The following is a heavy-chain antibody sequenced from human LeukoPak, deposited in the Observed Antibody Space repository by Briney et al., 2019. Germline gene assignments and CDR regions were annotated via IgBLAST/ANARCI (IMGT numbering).Heavy chain of an antibody. CDR3: ARGGSDTAMAHDY. J-gene: IGHJ4*02. CDR1: GFTFSNAW. CDR2: INRGGSRT. V-gene: IGHV3-74*01. D-gene: IGHD5-18*01. Sequence: PGGSLRLSCAASGFTFSNAWMHWVRQAPGKGLMWVSRINRGGSRTDYADSVKGRFTISRDDAKNTLYLQLNSLRAEDTAVYFCARGGSDTAMAHDYWGQGTLVTVSS.